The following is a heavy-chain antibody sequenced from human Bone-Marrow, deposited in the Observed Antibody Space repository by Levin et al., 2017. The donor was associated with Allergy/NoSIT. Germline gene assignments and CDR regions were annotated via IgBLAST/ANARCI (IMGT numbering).Heavy chain of an antibody. V-gene: IGHV1-2*02. J-gene: IGHJ4*02. CDR2: INGQTGGT. D-gene: IGHD3-16*01. CDR1: GDSLTGYY. Sequence: GGSLRLSCKASGDSLTGYYTHWVRQAPGQEFEWMGWINGQTGGTTYAQKFEGRVTMTWDMSISTAYMELSSLRPDDTAVYYCARVSGPSVWGSFYYWGQGTLVAVSS. CDR3: ARVSGPSVWGSFYY.